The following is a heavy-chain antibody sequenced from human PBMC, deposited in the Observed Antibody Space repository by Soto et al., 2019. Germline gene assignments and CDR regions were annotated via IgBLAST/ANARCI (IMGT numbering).Heavy chain of an antibody. V-gene: IGHV4-59*01. J-gene: IGHJ6*02. CDR3: ARDQRAANYYYYGMDV. D-gene: IGHD2-15*01. CDR1: GGSISSYY. CDR2: IYYSGST. Sequence: SETLSLTCTVSGGSISSYYWSWIRQPPGKGLEWIGYIYYSGSTNYNPSLKSRVTISVDTSKNQFSLKLSSVTAADTAVYYCARDQRAANYYYYGMDVWGQGTTVTVSS.